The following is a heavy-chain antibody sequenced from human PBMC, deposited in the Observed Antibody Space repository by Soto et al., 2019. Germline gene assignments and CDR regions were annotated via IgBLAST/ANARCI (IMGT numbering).Heavy chain of an antibody. CDR3: AREIGAISTLLSDDYGGFDV. J-gene: IGHJ6*02. Sequence: QVQLVQSGAEVKKPGASVKVSCKASGYTFTKYGMHWVRQAPGQRLEWMGWINAGNGYTEYSQKFQGRVTITRDTSASIAYMELSRLRSEDTAVYYCAREIGAISTLLSDDYGGFDVWGQGTTVTVFS. CDR1: GYTFTKYG. D-gene: IGHD2-21*01. V-gene: IGHV1-3*01. CDR2: INAGNGYT.